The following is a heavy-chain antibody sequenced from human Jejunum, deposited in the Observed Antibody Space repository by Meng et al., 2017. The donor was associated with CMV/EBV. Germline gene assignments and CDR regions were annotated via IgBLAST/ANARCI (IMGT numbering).Heavy chain of an antibody. Sequence: GQLVESGGGLVQPGGSLRLSCAASGFSFSSYWMHWVRQAPGKGLVWVSRIYSDGIIINYADSVKGRFTISRDNAKNTLYLQMNSLRAEDTAVYYCAKDRHGGNLGLLDYWGQGTLVTVSS. D-gene: IGHD4-23*01. V-gene: IGHV3-74*01. CDR2: IYSDGIII. CDR3: AKDRHGGNLGLLDY. J-gene: IGHJ4*02. CDR1: GFSFSSYW.